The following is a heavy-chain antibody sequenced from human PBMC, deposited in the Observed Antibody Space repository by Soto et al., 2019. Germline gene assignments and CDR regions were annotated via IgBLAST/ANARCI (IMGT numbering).Heavy chain of an antibody. J-gene: IGHJ4*02. D-gene: IGHD2-15*01. CDR2: IYYSGNT. V-gene: IGHV4-39*02. CDR1: GGSISSSSYY. CDR3: AREEGGYCSGGSCQVDY. Sequence: SETLSLTCTVSGGSISSSSYYWGWIRQPPGKGLEWIGSIYYSGNTYYNPSLKSRVTISVDTSKNQFSLKLSSVTAADTAVYYCAREEGGYCSGGSCQVDYWGQGTLVTVSS.